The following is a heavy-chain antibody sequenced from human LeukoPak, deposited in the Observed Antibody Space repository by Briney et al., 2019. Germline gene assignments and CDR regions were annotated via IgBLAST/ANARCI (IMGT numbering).Heavy chain of an antibody. CDR3: ARVRRGSSDPLDAFDI. D-gene: IGHD6-6*01. Sequence: PGGSLRLSCAASGFTFSSYDMHWVRQATGKGLEWVSAIGTAGDTYYPGSVKGRFTISRENAKNSLYLQMNSLRAGDTAVYYCARVRRGSSDPLDAFDIWGQGTMVTVSS. CDR1: GFTFSSYD. J-gene: IGHJ3*02. V-gene: IGHV3-13*01. CDR2: IGTAGDT.